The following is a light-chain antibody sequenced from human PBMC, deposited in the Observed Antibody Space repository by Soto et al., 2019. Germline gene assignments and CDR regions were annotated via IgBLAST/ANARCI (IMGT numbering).Light chain of an antibody. CDR2: DVS. V-gene: IGLV2-14*01. J-gene: IGLJ1*01. CDR1: SSDVGGYDY. CDR3: NSYTSSTTYV. Sequence: QSALTQPASVSGSPGQSIIISCTGTSSDVGGYDYVSWFQQYPGKAPKLLIFDVSNRPSGVSYRFSGSKSGNTASLTISGLQAEDEGDYYCNSYTSSTTYVFGSGTKLTVL.